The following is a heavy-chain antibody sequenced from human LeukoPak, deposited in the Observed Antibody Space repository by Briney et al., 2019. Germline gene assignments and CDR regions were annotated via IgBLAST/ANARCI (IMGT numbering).Heavy chain of an antibody. J-gene: IGHJ4*02. V-gene: IGHV3-48*02. CDR1: GFTFSSSS. CDR2: ISSSSSTI. CDR3: ARLGSSGWYWAY. Sequence: GGSLRLSCAASGFTFSSSSMNWVRQAPGKGLEWVSYISSSSSTIHYAESVKGRFTISRDNAKNSLYLQMNSLGDEDTAVYYCARLGSSGWYWAYWGQGTLVTVSS. D-gene: IGHD6-19*01.